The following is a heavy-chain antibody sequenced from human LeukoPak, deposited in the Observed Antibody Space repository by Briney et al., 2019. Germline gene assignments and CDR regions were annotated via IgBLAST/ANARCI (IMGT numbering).Heavy chain of an antibody. V-gene: IGHV4-34*01. D-gene: IGHD3-10*01. CDR1: GGSFSGYY. Sequence: PETLSLTCAVYGGSFSGYYWSWIRQPPGKGLEWIGEINHSGSTNYNPSLKSRVTISVDTSKNQFSLKLSSVTAADTAVYYCARAKGSGSYPRWGQGTLVTVSS. CDR2: INHSGST. CDR3: ARAKGSGSYPR. J-gene: IGHJ4*02.